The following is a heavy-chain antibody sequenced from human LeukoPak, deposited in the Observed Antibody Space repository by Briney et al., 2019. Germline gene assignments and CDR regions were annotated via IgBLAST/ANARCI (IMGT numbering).Heavy chain of an antibody. CDR3: AKQQHIVVVTAIWDNPRYYYYGMDV. CDR2: ISGSGGST. Sequence: GGSLRLSCAASGFTFSSYAMSWVRQAPGKGLEWVSAISGSGGSTYHADSVKGRFTISRDNSKNTLYLQMNSLRAEDTAVYYCAKQQHIVVVTAIWDNPRYYYYGMDVWGQGTTVTVSS. V-gene: IGHV3-23*01. CDR1: GFTFSSYA. J-gene: IGHJ6*02. D-gene: IGHD2-21*02.